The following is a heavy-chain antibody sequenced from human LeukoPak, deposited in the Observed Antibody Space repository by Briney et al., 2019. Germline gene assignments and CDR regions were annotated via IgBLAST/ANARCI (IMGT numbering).Heavy chain of an antibody. V-gene: IGHV3-7*01. CDR3: ARVGYSGWNLEY. Sequence: GSLRLSCAASGFTFRSYWMSWVRQAPGKGLKWVANINQGGSVKYYVDSVKGRFTISRDDAKNSLYVQMNSLRDEDTAVYYCARVGYSGWNLEYWGQGTLVTVSS. J-gene: IGHJ4*02. CDR1: GFTFRSYW. D-gene: IGHD5-12*01. CDR2: INQGGSVK.